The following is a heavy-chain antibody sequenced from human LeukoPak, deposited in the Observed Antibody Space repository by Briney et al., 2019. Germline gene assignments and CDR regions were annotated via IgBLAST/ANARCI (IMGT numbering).Heavy chain of an antibody. CDR1: GGTFISYA. D-gene: IGHD4-17*01. CDR2: IIPIFGTA. CDR3: AGQMTTGTIDY. Sequence: GASVKVSCKASGGTFISYAISWVRQAPGQGLEWMGGIIPIFGTANYAQKFQGRVTITADESTSTAYMELSSLRSEDTAVYYCAGQMTTGTIDYWGQGTLVTVSS. J-gene: IGHJ4*02. V-gene: IGHV1-69*13.